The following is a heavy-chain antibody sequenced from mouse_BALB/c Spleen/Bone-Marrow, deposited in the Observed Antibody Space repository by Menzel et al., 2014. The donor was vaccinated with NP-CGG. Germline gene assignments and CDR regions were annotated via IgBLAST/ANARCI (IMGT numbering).Heavy chain of an antibody. CDR3: ARRGDGYYWFAY. V-gene: IGHV4-1*02. D-gene: IGHD2-3*01. Sequence: EVKLMESGGGLVQPGGSLKLSCAASGLDFSRYWLSWVRQAPGKGLEWIGEINPDSSTINYTPSLKDKFIISRDNAKNTLYLQMSKVRSEDTALYYCARRGDGYYWFAYWGQGTLVTVSA. CDR1: GLDFSRYW. J-gene: IGHJ3*01. CDR2: INPDSSTI.